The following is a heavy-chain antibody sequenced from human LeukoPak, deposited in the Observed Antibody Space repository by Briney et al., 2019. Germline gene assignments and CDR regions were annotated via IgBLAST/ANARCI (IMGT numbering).Heavy chain of an antibody. CDR3: VRDTRYDMDV. Sequence: PSETLSLTCTVSGASISSGNYYWGWIRQPAGKGLEWIGRVYTSGTATYNPSLKSRVTISVDTSRNQFSLRLNSVTAADTALYYCVRDTRYDMDVWGKGTTVTVSS. CDR2: VYTSGTA. V-gene: IGHV4-61*02. CDR1: GASISSGNYY. J-gene: IGHJ6*03.